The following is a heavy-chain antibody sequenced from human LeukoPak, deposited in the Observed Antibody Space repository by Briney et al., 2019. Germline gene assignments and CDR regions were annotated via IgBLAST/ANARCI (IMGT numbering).Heavy chain of an antibody. CDR3: ARDAGVSGPLKPESHYYCYYMDV. CDR2: IKQDGSEK. CDR1: EFTFFTYW. D-gene: IGHD3-3*01. J-gene: IGHJ6*03. V-gene: IGHV3-7*01. Sequence: GGSLRLSCAASEFTFFTYWMSWVRQAPGKGLEWVANIKQDGSEKYYVDSVKGRFTISRDNAKNSLYLQTNSLRAEDTAVYYCARDAGVSGPLKPESHYYCYYMDVWGKGTTVTISS.